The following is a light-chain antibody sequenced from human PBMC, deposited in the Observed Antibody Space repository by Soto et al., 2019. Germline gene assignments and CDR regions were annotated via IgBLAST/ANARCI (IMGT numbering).Light chain of an antibody. CDR3: HQYGSSPST. CDR2: GAS. J-gene: IGKJ1*01. CDR1: QTVPSR. V-gene: IGKV3-15*01. Sequence: EIVMTQSPSTLSVSPGEGVTLSCRASQTVPSRIAWYQQKPGQAPSLLIYGASTRATGVPDRFSGTGSGTEFTPTISSLQSEEYAVYYGHQYGSSPSTFGQGTKVDIK.